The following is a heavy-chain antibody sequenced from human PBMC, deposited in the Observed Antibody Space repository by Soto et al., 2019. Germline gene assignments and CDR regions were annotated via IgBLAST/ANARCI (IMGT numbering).Heavy chain of an antibody. Sequence: SQPLSITGAISGASFSSNSAAWNCIRQSPARGLEWLGRTYYRSKWYSYYALSVRSRITIKPDTSKNQFSLQLNSVTPEDTAVYYCARGPSPLDPWGQGILVTVSS. CDR2: TYYRSKWYS. CDR3: ARGPSPLDP. J-gene: IGHJ5*02. V-gene: IGHV6-1*01. CDR1: GASFSSNSAA.